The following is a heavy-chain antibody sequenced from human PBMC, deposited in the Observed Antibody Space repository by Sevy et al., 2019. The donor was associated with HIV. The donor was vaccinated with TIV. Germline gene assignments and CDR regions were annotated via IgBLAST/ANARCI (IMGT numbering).Heavy chain of an antibody. CDR2: IRYDGSNK. Sequence: GGSLRLSCAASGFTFSSYGMHWVRQAPGKGLEWVAFIRYDGSNKYYAHSVKGRFTISRDNSKNTLYLQMNSLRAEDTAVYYCAKGATVTSYYYGMDVWGQGTTVTVSS. D-gene: IGHD4-4*01. V-gene: IGHV3-30*02. J-gene: IGHJ6*02. CDR1: GFTFSSYG. CDR3: AKGATVTSYYYGMDV.